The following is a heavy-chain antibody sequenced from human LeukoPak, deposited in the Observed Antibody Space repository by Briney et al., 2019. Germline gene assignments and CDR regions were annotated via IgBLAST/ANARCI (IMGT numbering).Heavy chain of an antibody. CDR3: ARVQGGGYRTADY. CDR1: GFTFSSYA. J-gene: IGHJ4*02. D-gene: IGHD6-19*01. V-gene: IGHV3-23*01. CDR2: ISGSGGST. Sequence: GGSLRLSCAASGFTFSSYAMSWVRQAPGKGLEWVSAISGSGGSTYLADSVKGRFTISRDNSKNTLFLQMNSLRGEDTAMYYCARVQGGGYRTADYWGQGTLVTVSS.